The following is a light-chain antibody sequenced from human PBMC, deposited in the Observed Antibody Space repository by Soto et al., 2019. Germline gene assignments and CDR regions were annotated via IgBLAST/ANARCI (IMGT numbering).Light chain of an antibody. CDR3: QQRSSWPLT. CDR1: QSVGSD. J-gene: IGKJ4*01. V-gene: IGKV3-11*01. Sequence: EIVMTQSPATLSVSAGERATLSCRASQSVGSDLAWYQQKPGQAPRLLIYDSSYRATGIPARFSGSGSGTDFNPTIYSLETEDFAVYYCQQRSSWPLTFGGGTKVDI. CDR2: DSS.